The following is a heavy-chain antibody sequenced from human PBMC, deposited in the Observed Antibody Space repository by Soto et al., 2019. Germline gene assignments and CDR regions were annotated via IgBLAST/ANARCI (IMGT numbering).Heavy chain of an antibody. Sequence: GGSLRLSCAASGFTFRNYAMHWVRQAPGKGLEWVTGISHDGSNKYNADSVKGRFTISRDNSKNTLYLQMNSLRAEDTALYYCASILRGYSYALLGPDEDYGMDVWGPGTTVTVSS. CDR3: ASILRGYSYALLGPDEDYGMDV. J-gene: IGHJ6*02. CDR2: ISHDGSNK. V-gene: IGHV3-30-3*01. D-gene: IGHD5-18*01. CDR1: GFTFRNYA.